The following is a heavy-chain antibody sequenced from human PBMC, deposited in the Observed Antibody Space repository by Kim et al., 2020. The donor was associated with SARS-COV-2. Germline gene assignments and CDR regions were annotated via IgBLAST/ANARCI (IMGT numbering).Heavy chain of an antibody. CDR3: AKTSSTFKFPT. CDR2: T. V-gene: IGHV3-23*01. Sequence: TSFTDSVKRLLTICRDNSKNTLYLQMNSPRAEDTAIYYCAKTSSTFKFPTWGQGTLVTVSS. D-gene: IGHD2-21*01. J-gene: IGHJ1*01.